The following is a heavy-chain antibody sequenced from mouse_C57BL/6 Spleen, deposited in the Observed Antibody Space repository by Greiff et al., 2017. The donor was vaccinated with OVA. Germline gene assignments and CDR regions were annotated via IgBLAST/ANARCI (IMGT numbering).Heavy chain of an antibody. CDR1: GFNIKDDY. CDR2: IDPENGDT. J-gene: IGHJ3*01. CDR3: TTGDQGGFAY. D-gene: IGHD3-2*02. Sequence: VQLQQSGAELVRPGASVKLSCTASGFNIKDDYMHWVKQRPEQGLEWIGWIDPENGDTEYASKFQGKATITADTSSNTAYLQLSSLTSEDTAVYYCTTGDQGGFAYWGQGTLVTVSA. V-gene: IGHV14-4*01.